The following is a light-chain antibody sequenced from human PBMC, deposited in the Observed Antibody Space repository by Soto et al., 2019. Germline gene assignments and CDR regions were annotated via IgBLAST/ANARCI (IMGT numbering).Light chain of an antibody. J-gene: IGLJ3*02. Sequence: QSVLTQPPSVSAAPGQKVTISCSGSSSNIGNDYVSWYQQFPGTAPKLLIYDNNKRPLGIPDRFSGSRSGTSATLGITGLQTGDEADYYCGTWDSSLSGVVFVGGTKLTVL. CDR1: SSNIGNDY. V-gene: IGLV1-51*01. CDR2: DNN. CDR3: GTWDSSLSGVV.